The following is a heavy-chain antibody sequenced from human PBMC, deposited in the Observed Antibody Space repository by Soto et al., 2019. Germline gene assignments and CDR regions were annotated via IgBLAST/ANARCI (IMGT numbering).Heavy chain of an antibody. D-gene: IGHD3-3*01. CDR2: ISAYNGNT. CDR3: ARAPGITIFGVVINYYYYYYGMDV. V-gene: IGHV1-18*04. J-gene: IGHJ6*02. Sequence: GASVKVSFKASGYTFTSYGISWVRQAPGQGLEWMGWISAYNGNTNYAQKLQGRVTMTTDTSTSTAYMELRSLRSDDAAVYYCARAPGITIFGVVINYYYYYYGMDVWGQGTTVTVSS. CDR1: GYTFTSYG.